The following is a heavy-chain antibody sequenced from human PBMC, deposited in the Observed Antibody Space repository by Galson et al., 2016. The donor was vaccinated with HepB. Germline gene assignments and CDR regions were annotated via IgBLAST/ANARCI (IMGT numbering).Heavy chain of an antibody. Sequence: YMRFSCAASGLTFSTYALSWARQARGKGLEWVSSTSGSGAVTYYAGSVKGRFTISRDNSKNTLYLQMNSLRAEDTAVYYCAKGYGLWDYWGQGTLVTVSS. CDR2: TSGSGAVT. CDR3: AKGYGLWDY. D-gene: IGHD5-18*01. V-gene: IGHV3-23*01. CDR1: GLTFSTYA. J-gene: IGHJ4*02.